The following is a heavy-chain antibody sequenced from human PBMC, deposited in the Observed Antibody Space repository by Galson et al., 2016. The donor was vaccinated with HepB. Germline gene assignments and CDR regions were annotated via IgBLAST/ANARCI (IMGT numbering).Heavy chain of an antibody. CDR1: GGSISSYY. CDR2: IYYSGST. D-gene: IGHD3-22*01. Sequence: SETLSLTCTVSGGSISSYYWTWIRQPPGKGLEWIGYIYYSGSTNYNPSLKSRVTISVDTSKNQLSLQLSSATAAYTAVYYCARRRNYYDSSGYYHDWFDPWGQGTLVTVSS. V-gene: IGHV4-59*08. CDR3: ARRRNYYDSSGYYHDWFDP. J-gene: IGHJ5*02.